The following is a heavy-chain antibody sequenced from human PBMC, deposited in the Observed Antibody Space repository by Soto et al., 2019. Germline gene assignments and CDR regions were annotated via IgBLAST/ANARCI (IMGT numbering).Heavy chain of an antibody. Sequence: QVQLVQSGAEVKKPGASVKVSCKASGYTFTSYGIIWVRQAPGQGLEWMGWISAYNGNTNYAQKLQGRVTMTTDTSTSTAYMELRSLRSDDTAVYYCARDVGDVVVVPLHYPDYWGQGTLVTVSS. CDR2: ISAYNGNT. D-gene: IGHD2-15*01. J-gene: IGHJ4*02. V-gene: IGHV1-18*01. CDR3: ARDVGDVVVVPLHYPDY. CDR1: GYTFTSYG.